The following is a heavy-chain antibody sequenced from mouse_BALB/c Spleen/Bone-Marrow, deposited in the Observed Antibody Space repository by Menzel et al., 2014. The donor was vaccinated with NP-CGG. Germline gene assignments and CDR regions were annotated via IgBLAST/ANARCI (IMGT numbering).Heavy chain of an antibody. CDR1: GYSFTGYN. Sequence: EVQLQQSGPELEKPGASVKISCKASGYSFTGYNMNWVKQTNGKSLEWIGNIDPYYGGISYNQKFKDKATLTVDKSSSTAYMQHKSLTSEDSAVYYCARSIEYRPLTYWGQGTLVTVSA. D-gene: IGHD2-14*01. CDR3: ARSIEYRPLTY. CDR2: IDPYYGGI. J-gene: IGHJ3*01. V-gene: IGHV1-39*01.